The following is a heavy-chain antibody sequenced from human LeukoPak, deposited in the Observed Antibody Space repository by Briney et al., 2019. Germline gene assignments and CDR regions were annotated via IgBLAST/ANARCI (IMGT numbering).Heavy chain of an antibody. CDR1: GFTFSSYG. CDR3: AKDVRFAAGLDY. Sequence: QPGRSLRLSCAASGFTFSSYGMHWVRQAPGKGLEWVAVISYDGRNEYYADSVKGRFTISRDNSKNTLSLKMNSLRVEDTAVYYCAKDVRFAAGLDYWGQGTLVTVST. V-gene: IGHV3-30*18. CDR2: ISYDGRNE. J-gene: IGHJ4*02. D-gene: IGHD6-13*01.